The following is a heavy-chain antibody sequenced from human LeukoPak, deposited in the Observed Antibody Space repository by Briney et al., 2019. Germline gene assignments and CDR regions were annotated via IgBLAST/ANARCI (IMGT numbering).Heavy chain of an antibody. J-gene: IGHJ4*02. D-gene: IGHD6-19*01. CDR3: ATVSRGWYEPFDY. V-gene: IGHV1-8*01. CDR2: MNPNSGNT. CDR1: GYTFTSYD. Sequence: GASVKVSCKASGYTFTSYDINWVRQATGQGLEWMGWMNPNSGNTGYAQKFQGRVTMTRNTSISTAYMELSSLRSEDTAVYYCATVSRGWYEPFDYWGQGTLVTVSS.